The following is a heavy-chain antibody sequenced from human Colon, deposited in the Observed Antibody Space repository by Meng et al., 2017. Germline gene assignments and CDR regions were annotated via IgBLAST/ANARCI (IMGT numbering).Heavy chain of an antibody. V-gene: IGHV4-61*01. CDR3: ARGPLDY. CDR2: IYYTGST. CDR1: GGSVSSGSYY. J-gene: IGHJ4*02. Sequence: QLQLQKSGPGLVRPSETLSLTCTVSGGSVSSGSYYWSWIRQPPGKGLEWIGYIYYTGSTNYNPSLKSRVTISVDTSKNQFSLKLSSVTAADTAVYYCARGPLDYWGQGTLVTVSS.